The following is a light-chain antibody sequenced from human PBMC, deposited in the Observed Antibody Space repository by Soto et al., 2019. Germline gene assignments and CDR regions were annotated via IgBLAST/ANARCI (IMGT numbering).Light chain of an antibody. CDR2: GAS. Sequence: EIVMTQSPATLSVSPGERATLSCRASQSVSGSLAWYQQKPGQALRLLIYGASTRATGIPARFSGSGSGTEFTLTISSLQSEDFATYYCQQYNDWPLLTFGGGTKVGIK. CDR1: QSVSGS. CDR3: QQYNDWPLLT. V-gene: IGKV3-15*01. J-gene: IGKJ4*01.